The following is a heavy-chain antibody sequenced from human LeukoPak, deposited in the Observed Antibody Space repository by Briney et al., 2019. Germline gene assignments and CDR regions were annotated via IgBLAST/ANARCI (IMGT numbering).Heavy chain of an antibody. CDR1: GLTVSSNY. J-gene: IGHJ6*02. CDR2: IFSGGST. D-gene: IGHD2-2*01. CDR3: ARDLPPAPWNGMDV. V-gene: IGHV3-53*01. Sequence: SGGSLRLSCAASGLTVSSNYMSWVRQAPGKGLEWVSVIFSGGSTYYADSVKGRFTISRDNSKNTLYLQMNSLGPEDTAVYYCARDLPPAPWNGMDVWGQGTTVTVSS.